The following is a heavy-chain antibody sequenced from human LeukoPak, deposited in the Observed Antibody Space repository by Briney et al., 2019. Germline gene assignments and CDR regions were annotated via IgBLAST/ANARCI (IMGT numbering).Heavy chain of an antibody. CDR3: AKSLFTSAHGSGRAFDI. CDR1: GFTFRTFP. CDR2: ISAGGDIT. Sequence: GGSLRLSCAASGFTFRTFPMGWVRQAPGKGLEWVSAISAGGDITFYSDSVRGRFTISRDNSNETLYLQMNSLRAEDTALYYCAKSLFTSAHGSGRAFDIWGQGTMVTVSS. D-gene: IGHD3-10*01. J-gene: IGHJ3*02. V-gene: IGHV3-23*01.